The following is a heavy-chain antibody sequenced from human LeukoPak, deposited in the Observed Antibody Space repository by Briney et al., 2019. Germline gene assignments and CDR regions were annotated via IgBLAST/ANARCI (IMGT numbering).Heavy chain of an antibody. CDR3: ARDFLHSSTSRPFDY. V-gene: IGHV3-33*01. D-gene: IGHD2-2*01. CDR1: GFTFSSYG. J-gene: IGHJ4*02. CDR2: IWYDGSNK. Sequence: GGSLRLSCVASGFTFSSYGMHWVRQAPGKGLEWVAVIWYDGSNKYYADSVKGRFTISRDNSKNTLYLQMNSLRAEDTAVYYCARDFLHSSTSRPFDYWGQGTLVTVSS.